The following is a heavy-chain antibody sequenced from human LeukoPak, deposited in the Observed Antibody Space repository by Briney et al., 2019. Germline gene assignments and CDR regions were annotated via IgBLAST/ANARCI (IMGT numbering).Heavy chain of an antibody. CDR3: ARGSGWTFDI. CDR1: GFSFTTYE. Sequence: PGGSLRLSCAASGFSFTTYEMNWVRQAPGKGLEWVSYISTSGSTIYYADSVKGRFTISRDNAQNSLYLQMNSLRAEDTAVYYCARGSGWTFDIWGEGPMVTVSS. V-gene: IGHV3-48*03. D-gene: IGHD3-10*01. J-gene: IGHJ3*02. CDR2: ISTSGSTI.